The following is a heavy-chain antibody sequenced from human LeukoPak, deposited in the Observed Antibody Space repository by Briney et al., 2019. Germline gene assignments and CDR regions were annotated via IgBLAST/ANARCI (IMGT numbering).Heavy chain of an antibody. CDR2: ISYDGSNK. CDR1: AFRFSVYS. J-gene: IGHJ4*02. CDR3: AKDLVSMVRGVTDS. Sequence: GGSLRLSCEGSAFRFSVYSMHWVRQVPNKGLDWVAFISYDGSNKKYADSVKGRFTISRDNSKNTLYLQMNSLRAEDTAVYYCAKDLVSMVRGVTDSWGQGTLVTVSS. V-gene: IGHV3-30-3*01. D-gene: IGHD3-10*01.